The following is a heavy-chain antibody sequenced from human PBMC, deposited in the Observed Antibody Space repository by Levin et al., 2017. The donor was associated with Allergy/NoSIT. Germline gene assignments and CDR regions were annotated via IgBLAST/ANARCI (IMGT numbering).Heavy chain of an antibody. D-gene: IGHD6-13*01. CDR2: ISSSSSYI. V-gene: IGHV3-21*01. CDR1: GFTFSTYS. Sequence: GGSLRLSCAASGFTFSTYSMNWVRQAPGKGLEWVSSISSSSSYIYYADSVKGRFTISRDNAKNSLYLQMNSLRAEDTAVFYCARNWGSIAGTGTSFDYWGQGTLVTVSS. CDR3: ARNWGSIAGTGTSFDY. J-gene: IGHJ4*02.